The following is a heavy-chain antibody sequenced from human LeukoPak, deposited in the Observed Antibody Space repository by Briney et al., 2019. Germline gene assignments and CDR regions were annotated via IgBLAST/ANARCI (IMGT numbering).Heavy chain of an antibody. CDR2: IYYSGST. CDR1: VGSISGYY. CDR3: ARVYYYGMDV. V-gene: IGHV4-59*01. Sequence: PSETLSLTCTVAVGSISGYYRSWIRQPPWKGLEWIGYIYYSGSTNYNPSLKSRVTISVDTSKNQFSLKLSSVTAADTAVYYCARVYYYGMDVWGQGTTVTVSS. J-gene: IGHJ6*02.